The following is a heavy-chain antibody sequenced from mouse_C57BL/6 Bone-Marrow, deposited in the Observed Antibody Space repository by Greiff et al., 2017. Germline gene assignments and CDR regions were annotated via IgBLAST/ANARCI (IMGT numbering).Heavy chain of an antibody. CDR2: IDPENGDT. D-gene: IGHD4-1*01. V-gene: IGHV14-4*01. Sequence: VQLQQSGAELVRPGASVKLSCTASGFNIKDDYMHWVKQRPEQGLEWIGWIDPENGDTEYASKFQGKATITAGTSSNTAYLQLSSLTSEDTAVYYCTTTNWDFFDYWGQGTTLTVSS. J-gene: IGHJ2*01. CDR3: TTTNWDFFDY. CDR1: GFNIKDDY.